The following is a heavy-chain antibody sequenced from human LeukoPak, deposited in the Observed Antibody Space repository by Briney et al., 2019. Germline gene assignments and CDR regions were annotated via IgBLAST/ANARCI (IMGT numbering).Heavy chain of an antibody. J-gene: IGHJ4*02. CDR1: GGSFSGYY. CDR2: IKHSGST. Sequence: SETLSLTCAVYGGSFSGYYRSWIRQPPGKGLEWIGEIKHSGSTNYNPSLKRRVTISVDTSKNQFSLKLSSVTAADTAVYYCARGGRGGYYFDYWGQGTLVTVSS. CDR3: ARGGRGGYYFDY. V-gene: IGHV4-34*01. D-gene: IGHD6-25*01.